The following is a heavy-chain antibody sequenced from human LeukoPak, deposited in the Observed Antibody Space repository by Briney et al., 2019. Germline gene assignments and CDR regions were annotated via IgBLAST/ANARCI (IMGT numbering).Heavy chain of an antibody. J-gene: IGHJ6*02. Sequence: GGSLRLSCAASGFTVSSNYMSWVRQAPGKGLEWVSVIYSGGSTYYADSVKGRFTVSRDNSKNTLYLQMNSLRAEDTAVYYCARGGSYYTYYYYGMDVWGQGTTVTVSS. CDR3: ARGGSYYTYYYYGMDV. V-gene: IGHV3-66*01. D-gene: IGHD1-26*01. CDR1: GFTVSSNY. CDR2: IYSGGST.